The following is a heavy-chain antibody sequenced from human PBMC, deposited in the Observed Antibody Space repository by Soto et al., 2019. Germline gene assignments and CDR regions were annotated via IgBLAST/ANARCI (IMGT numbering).Heavy chain of an antibody. D-gene: IGHD4-17*01. Sequence: GESLKISCNGSGYSFTIYWIGWVRQMPGKGLEWMGIIYPGDSDTRYSPSFQGQVTISADKSISTAYLQWSSLKASDTAMYYCARRPDYGDYSNWFDPWGQGTLVTVSS. CDR3: ARRPDYGDYSNWFDP. CDR1: GYSFTIYW. V-gene: IGHV5-51*01. J-gene: IGHJ5*02. CDR2: IYPGDSDT.